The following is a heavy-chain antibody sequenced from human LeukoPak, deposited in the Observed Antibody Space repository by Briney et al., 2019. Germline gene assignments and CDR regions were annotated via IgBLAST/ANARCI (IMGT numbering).Heavy chain of an antibody. Sequence: GGSLRLSCAASGFTFSSYSMNWVSQAPGKGLEWVSSISSSSSYIYYADSVKGRFTISRDNAKNSLYLQMNSLRAEDTAVYYRARAVPAQDYYYYYMDVWGKGTTVTVSS. D-gene: IGHD1-1*01. CDR1: GFTFSSYS. V-gene: IGHV3-21*01. CDR2: ISSSSSYI. CDR3: ARAVPAQDYYYYYMDV. J-gene: IGHJ6*03.